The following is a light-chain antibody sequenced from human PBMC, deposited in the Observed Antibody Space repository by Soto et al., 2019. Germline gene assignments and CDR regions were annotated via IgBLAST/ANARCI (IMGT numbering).Light chain of an antibody. J-gene: IGLJ3*02. CDR2: RNN. V-gene: IGLV1-47*01. CDR1: SSNIGSNY. CDR3: AAWDDSLSGWV. Sequence: QSVLTQPPSASGTPGRRVTISCSGSSSNIGSNYVYWYQQLPGTAPKLLIYRNNQRPSGVPDRFSGSKSGTSASLAISGLRSEDEADYYCAAWDDSLSGWVFGGGTQLTVL.